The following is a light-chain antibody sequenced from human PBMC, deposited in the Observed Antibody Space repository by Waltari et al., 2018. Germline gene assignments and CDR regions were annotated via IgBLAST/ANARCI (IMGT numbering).Light chain of an antibody. CDR2: GAS. Sequence: EIVLTQSPGSLSSSPGERVTLSCRASQSVSMALAWYQQKPGQPPRLLIFGASNRATGIPDRFSGSGSGTDFSLTISRLEPEDFAVYYCQHYVRLPATFGQGTKVEIK. V-gene: IGKV3-20*01. J-gene: IGKJ1*01. CDR1: QSVSMA. CDR3: QHYVRLPAT.